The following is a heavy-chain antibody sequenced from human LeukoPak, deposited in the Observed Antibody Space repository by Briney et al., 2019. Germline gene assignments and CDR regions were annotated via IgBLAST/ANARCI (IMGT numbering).Heavy chain of an antibody. Sequence: PGGPLRLSCAASGFTFSYYYMSWIRQAPGKGLEWVSYISSACSVIYYADSVKGRITISRDNAKDSLYLQMSSLTAEGTAVYYCARDQGGRWDYFDSWGQGTLVTVSS. CDR2: ISSACSVI. D-gene: IGHD3-16*01. J-gene: IGHJ4*02. V-gene: IGHV3-11*01. CDR1: GFTFSYYY. CDR3: ARDQGGRWDYFDS.